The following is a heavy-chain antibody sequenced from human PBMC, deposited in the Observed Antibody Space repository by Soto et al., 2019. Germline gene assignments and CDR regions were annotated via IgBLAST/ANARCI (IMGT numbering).Heavy chain of an antibody. D-gene: IGHD3-10*01. Sequence: QVQLVESGGGVVQPGRSLRLSCAASGFTFSTYAMHWVRQAPGKGLEWVAVISYDGSNKYYADSVKGRFTISRDNSKNTLYLQMNSLRPEGTAVYYCAAEEPRGYWGQGTLVTVSS. J-gene: IGHJ4*02. V-gene: IGHV3-30-3*01. CDR1: GFTFSTYA. CDR2: ISYDGSNK. CDR3: AAEEPRGY.